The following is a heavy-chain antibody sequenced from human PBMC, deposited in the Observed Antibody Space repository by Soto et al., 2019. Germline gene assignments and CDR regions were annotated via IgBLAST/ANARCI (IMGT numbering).Heavy chain of an antibody. J-gene: IGHJ4*02. CDR1: GYTFTSYA. D-gene: IGHD6-13*01. Sequence: ASVKVSCKASGYTFTSYAMHWVRQAPGQGLEWMGWISAYNGNKKYAQKLQGRVTMTTDTSTSTAYMELRSLRSDDTAVYYCARDLGQKLFDYWGQGTLVTVSS. V-gene: IGHV1-18*01. CDR3: ARDLGQKLFDY. CDR2: ISAYNGNK.